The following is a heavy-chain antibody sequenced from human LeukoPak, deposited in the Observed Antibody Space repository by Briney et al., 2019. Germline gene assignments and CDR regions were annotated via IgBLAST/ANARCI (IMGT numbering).Heavy chain of an antibody. CDR3: ARDLWSGYYTGRFDY. V-gene: IGHV1-69*05. CDR2: IIPIFGTA. J-gene: IGHJ4*02. CDR1: GGTFSSYA. D-gene: IGHD3-3*01. Sequence: SVKVSCKASGGTFSSYAISWVRQAPGQGLEWMGRIIPIFGTANYAQKFQGRVTISTDESTSTAYMELSSLRSEDTAVYYCARDLWSGYYTGRFDYWGQGTLVTVSS.